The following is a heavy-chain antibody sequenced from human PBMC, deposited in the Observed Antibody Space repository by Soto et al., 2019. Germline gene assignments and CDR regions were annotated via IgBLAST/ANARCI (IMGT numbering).Heavy chain of an antibody. D-gene: IGHD1-26*01. CDR2: ISTSGSTI. V-gene: IGHV3-11*01. J-gene: IGHJ5*02. CDR3: GRSGGGARPA. Sequence: PGGSRRLCRGAAGFSIGAYDMSWIRQAPGKGLDWVAHISTSGSTIYYADSVKGRSAISRDNAKKSLYLQMNSLRAEDTAVYYCGRSGGGARPAWGQGTPVTVSS. CDR1: GFSIGAYD.